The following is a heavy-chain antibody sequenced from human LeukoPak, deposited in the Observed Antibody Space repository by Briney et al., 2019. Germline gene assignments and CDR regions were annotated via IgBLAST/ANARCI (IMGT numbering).Heavy chain of an antibody. Sequence: GASVKVSCKAFGYTFTDYYMHWVRQAPGQGLEWMGWINPNSGGTNYAQKFQGRVTMTRDTSISTAYMELSRLRSDDTAVYYCAGTRATILDYHHMDVWGKGTTVTVSS. CDR1: GYTFTDYY. V-gene: IGHV1-2*02. D-gene: IGHD2-8*02. J-gene: IGHJ6*03. CDR2: INPNSGGT. CDR3: AGTRATILDYHHMDV.